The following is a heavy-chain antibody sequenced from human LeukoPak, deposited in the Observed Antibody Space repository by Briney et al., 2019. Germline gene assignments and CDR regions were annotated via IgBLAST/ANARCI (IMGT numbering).Heavy chain of an antibody. V-gene: IGHV3-23*01. D-gene: IGHD6-19*01. CDR1: GFTFSSYA. J-gene: IGHJ5*02. Sequence: PGGSLRLSCAASGFTFSSYAMSWVRQAPGKGLEWVSAISGSGGSTYYADSVKGRFTISRDNSKNTLYLQMNSLRAEDTAVYYCAKELQQWLVLGTGFDPWGQGTLVTVSS. CDR2: ISGSGGST. CDR3: AKELQQWLVLGTGFDP.